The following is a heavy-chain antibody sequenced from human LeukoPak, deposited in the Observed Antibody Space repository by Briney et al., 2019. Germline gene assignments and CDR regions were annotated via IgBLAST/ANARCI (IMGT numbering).Heavy chain of an antibody. CDR1: GYTFTSYD. J-gene: IGHJ5*02. Sequence: ASVKVSCKASGYTFTSYDINWVRQATGQGLEWMGWMNPDSGNTGYAQKFQGRVTMTRNTSISTAYMELSSLRSEDTAVYYCARGGVEMATIFNWFDPWGQGTLVTVSS. CDR2: MNPDSGNT. CDR3: ARGGVEMATIFNWFDP. V-gene: IGHV1-8*01. D-gene: IGHD5-24*01.